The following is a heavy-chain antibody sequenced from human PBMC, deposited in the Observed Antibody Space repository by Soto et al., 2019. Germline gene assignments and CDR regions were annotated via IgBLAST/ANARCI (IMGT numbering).Heavy chain of an antibody. CDR1: GFSFSNAW. CDR3: ATVGGCCSYDSSGYYGVLDY. D-gene: IGHD3-22*01. V-gene: IGHV3-15*01. Sequence: GGSLRLSCAASGFSFSNAWMSWVRQAPGKGLEWVGRIKSKTHGGTTDYAAPVKGRFTISRDDSKNTLYLQMNSLKTEDTAVYYCATVGGCCSYDSSGYYGVLDYWGQGTLVTVSS. J-gene: IGHJ4*02. CDR2: IKSKTHGGTT.